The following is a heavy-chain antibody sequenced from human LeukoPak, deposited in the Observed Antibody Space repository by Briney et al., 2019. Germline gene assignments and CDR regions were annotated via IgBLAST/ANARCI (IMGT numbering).Heavy chain of an antibody. D-gene: IGHD3-10*01. Sequence: GGSLRLSCAASGFTFSSYSMNWVRQAPGKGLEWVSSISISSSYIYYADSVKGRFTISRDNAKNSLYLQMNSLRAEDTAVYCCARDAVGYYGSGSYPNWFDPWGQGTLVTVSS. J-gene: IGHJ5*02. CDR1: GFTFSSYS. CDR2: ISISSSYI. V-gene: IGHV3-21*01. CDR3: ARDAVGYYGSGSYPNWFDP.